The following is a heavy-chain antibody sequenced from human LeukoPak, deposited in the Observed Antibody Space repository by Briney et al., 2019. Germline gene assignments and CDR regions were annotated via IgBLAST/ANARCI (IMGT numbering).Heavy chain of an antibody. D-gene: IGHD3-16*01. CDR1: GGSITSYY. J-gene: IGHJ6*03. CDR2: FYTSGST. Sequence: SETLSLTCTVPGGSITSYYWSWIRQPAGKGREWSGRFYTSGSTNYNPSLKSRVTMSVDTSKNQFSLKLSSVTAADTAVYYCARARLMKPPYYYYYMDVWGKGTTVTVSS. V-gene: IGHV4-4*07. CDR3: ARARLMKPPYYYYYMDV.